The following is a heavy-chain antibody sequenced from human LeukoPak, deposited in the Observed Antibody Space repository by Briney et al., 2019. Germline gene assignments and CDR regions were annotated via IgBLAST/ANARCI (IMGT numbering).Heavy chain of an antibody. CDR2: INPSGGST. V-gene: IGHV1-46*01. Sequence: ASVKASCKASGGTFSSYAISWVRQAPGQGLEWMGIINPSGGSTSYAQKFQGRVTMTRDTSTSTVYMELSSLRSEDTAVYYCARVSIAARLFYYYYMDVWGKGTTVTVSS. CDR3: ARVSIAARLFYYYYMDV. J-gene: IGHJ6*03. CDR1: GGTFSSYA. D-gene: IGHD6-6*01.